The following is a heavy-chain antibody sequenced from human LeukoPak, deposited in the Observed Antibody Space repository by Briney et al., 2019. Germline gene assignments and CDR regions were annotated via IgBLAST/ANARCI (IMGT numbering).Heavy chain of an antibody. D-gene: IGHD2-21*02. Sequence: PGGSLRLSCAASGFTFSSYSMNWVRQAPGKGLEWVSSISSSSSYIYYADSVKGRFTISRDNAKNSLYLQMNSLRDEDTAVYYCATDSVAVVTARYYFDYWGQGTLVTVSS. CDR3: ATDSVAVVTARYYFDY. V-gene: IGHV3-21*01. J-gene: IGHJ4*02. CDR1: GFTFSSYS. CDR2: ISSSSSYI.